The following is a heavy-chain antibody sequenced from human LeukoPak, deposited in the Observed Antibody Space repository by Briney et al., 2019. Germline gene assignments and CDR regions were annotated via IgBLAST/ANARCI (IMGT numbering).Heavy chain of an antibody. V-gene: IGHV3-23*01. CDR2: ISGSGGST. J-gene: IGHJ4*02. CDR3: ARGRDDSSGYCDFDY. D-gene: IGHD3-22*01. CDR1: GFTFSSYA. Sequence: SGGSLRLSCAASGFTFSSYAMSWVRQAPGKGLEWVSAISGSGGSTYYADSVKGRFTISRDNSKNTLYLQMNSLRAEDTAVYYCARGRDDSSGYCDFDYWGQGTLVTVSS.